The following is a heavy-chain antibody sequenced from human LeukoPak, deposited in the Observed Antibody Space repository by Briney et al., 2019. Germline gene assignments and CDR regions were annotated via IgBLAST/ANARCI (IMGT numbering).Heavy chain of an antibody. CDR3: ARPRSASCSSTSCSHYYFDY. CDR2: INIDGSST. Sequence: GGSLRLSCAASGFTFSPYWLHWVRQAPGKGLVWVSRINIDGSSTSYADSVKGRFIISRDNAKNTLYLQMNSLRAEDTGVYYCARPRSASCSSTSCSHYYFDYWGQGTLVTVSS. CDR1: GFTFSPYW. V-gene: IGHV3-74*01. D-gene: IGHD2-2*01. J-gene: IGHJ4*02.